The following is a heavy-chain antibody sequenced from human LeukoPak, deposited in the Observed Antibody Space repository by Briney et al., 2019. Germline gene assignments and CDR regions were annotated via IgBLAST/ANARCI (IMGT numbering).Heavy chain of an antibody. CDR1: GFSFSRYW. V-gene: IGHV3-7*05. Sequence: GGSLRLSCAASGFSFSRYWMTWVRQAPGKGLEWVANIKEDGTKTYYVDSVKGRFTVSRDNAQNSLYLQMNSLTPEDTAVYFCPIGEAFSDYWGQGALVTVSS. CDR2: IKEDGTKT. J-gene: IGHJ4*02. CDR3: PIGEAFSDY.